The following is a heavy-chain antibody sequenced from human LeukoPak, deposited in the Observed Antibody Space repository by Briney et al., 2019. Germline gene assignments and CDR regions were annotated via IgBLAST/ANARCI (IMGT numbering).Heavy chain of an antibody. V-gene: IGHV4-59*01. Sequence: SETLSLTCTVSGGSISSYYWSWIRQPPGKGLEWIGYIYYSGSTNYNPSLKSRVTISVDTSKNQFSLKLSSVTAADTAVYYCARFRPDYSNYKYFDYWGQGTLVTVSS. CDR1: GGSISSYY. J-gene: IGHJ4*02. CDR3: ARFRPDYSNYKYFDY. D-gene: IGHD4-11*01. CDR2: IYYSGST.